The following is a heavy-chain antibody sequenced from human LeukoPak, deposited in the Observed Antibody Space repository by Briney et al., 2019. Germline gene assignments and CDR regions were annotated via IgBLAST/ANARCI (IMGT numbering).Heavy chain of an antibody. V-gene: IGHV1-2*02. Sequence: GASVKVSCKASGYTFSAYYMHWVRQAPGQGLEWMGWINPNSGGTNYAQKFQGRVTMTRDTSTSTAYMELSSLRSDDTAVYYCARLGAVAGKVFDYWGQGTLVTVSS. CDR2: INPNSGGT. D-gene: IGHD6-19*01. CDR1: GYTFSAYY. CDR3: ARLGAVAGKVFDY. J-gene: IGHJ4*02.